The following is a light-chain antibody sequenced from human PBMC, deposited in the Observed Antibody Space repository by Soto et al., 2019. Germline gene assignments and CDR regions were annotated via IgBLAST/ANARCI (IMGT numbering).Light chain of an antibody. CDR3: MQALQTPRT. CDR2: LSS. V-gene: IGKV2-28*01. Sequence: DIVMTQSPLSLPVTPGEPASISCRSSQSLLHSNGYNYLDWYLQKPGQSPQLLIYLSSNLASGVPDRFSGRGSGTDFTLKISRVEAEDVGVYYCMQALQTPRTFGQGTKVEIK. CDR1: QSLLHSNGYNY. J-gene: IGKJ1*01.